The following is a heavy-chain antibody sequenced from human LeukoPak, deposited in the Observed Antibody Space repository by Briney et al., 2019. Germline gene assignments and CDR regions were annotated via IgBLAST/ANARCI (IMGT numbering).Heavy chain of an antibody. CDR2: MNPNSGNT. Sequence: ASVKVSCKASGYTFTSYDINWVRQATGQGLEWMGWMNPNSGNTGYAQKFQGRVTMTRNTSISTAYMELSRLRSDDTAVYYCARDRVPHYYDSSGIDYWGQGTLVTVSS. CDR1: GYTFTSYD. D-gene: IGHD3-22*01. CDR3: ARDRVPHYYDSSGIDY. V-gene: IGHV1-8*01. J-gene: IGHJ4*02.